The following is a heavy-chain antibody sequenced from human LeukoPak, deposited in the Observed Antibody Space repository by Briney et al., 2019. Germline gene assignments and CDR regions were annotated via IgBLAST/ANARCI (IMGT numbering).Heavy chain of an antibody. CDR1: GYTFTGYY. V-gene: IGHV1-2*02. CDR3: ASLITTFGVEFDY. J-gene: IGHJ4*02. Sequence: GASVKVSCKASGYTFTGYYMHWVRQAPGQGLEWMGWINPNSGGTNYAQKFQGRVTMTRDTSISTAYMELSRLRSDDTAVYYCASLITTFGVEFDYWGQGTLVTVSS. D-gene: IGHD3-3*01. CDR2: INPNSGGT.